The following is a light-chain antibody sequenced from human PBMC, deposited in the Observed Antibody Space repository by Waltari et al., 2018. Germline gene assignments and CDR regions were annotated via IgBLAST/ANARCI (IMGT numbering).Light chain of an antibody. Sequence: NFMLTQQHSVSESPGQKVTISCTRSSGSISSYYVQWYQQRPGSAPTTVIYDDDLRPSGVPDRFSGSVDSSSNSASLTISGLKTEDEADYYCQSYDDTTNQVFGGGTKLTVL. CDR2: DDD. CDR3: QSYDDTTNQV. CDR1: SGSISSYY. J-gene: IGLJ2*01. V-gene: IGLV6-57*04.